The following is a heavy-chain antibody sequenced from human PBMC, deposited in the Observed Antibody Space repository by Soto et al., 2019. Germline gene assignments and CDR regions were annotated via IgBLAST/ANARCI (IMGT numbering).Heavy chain of an antibody. V-gene: IGHV3-23*01. CDR3: VKGVSNYDY. CDR1: GFTFVTYG. J-gene: IGHJ4*02. CDR2: ISPSGDNR. D-gene: IGHD4-4*01. Sequence: EVQLLESGGGLEQPGGSLRLSCAASGFTFVTYGMSWVRQAPGKGLEWVSGISPSGDNRYHADSVKGRFIISRDTSNNALYLQMNSLRDEDTAVYYCVKGVSNYDYWGQGTLVTVSS.